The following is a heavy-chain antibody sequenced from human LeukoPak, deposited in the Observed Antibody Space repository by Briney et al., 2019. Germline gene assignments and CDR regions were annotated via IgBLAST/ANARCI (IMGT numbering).Heavy chain of an antibody. V-gene: IGHV3-30-3*01. CDR3: ARARKDRITMIVVVLDY. J-gene: IGHJ4*02. Sequence: GGSLRLSCAASGFTFSSYAMHWVRQAPGKGLEWVAVISYDGSNKYYADSVKGRFTISRDNSKNTLYLQMNSLRAEDTAVYYCARARKDRITMIVVVLDYWGQGTLVTVSS. CDR2: ISYDGSNK. D-gene: IGHD3-22*01. CDR1: GFTFSSYA.